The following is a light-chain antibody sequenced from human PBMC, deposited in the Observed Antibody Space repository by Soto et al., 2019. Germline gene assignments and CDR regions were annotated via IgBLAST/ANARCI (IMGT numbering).Light chain of an antibody. CDR2: DVS. CDR1: SSDVGAYDY. Sequence: QSALTQPASVSGSPGQSITISCTGTSSDVGAYDYVSWYQQHPGKAPKFMLYDVSNRPSGLSDRFSGSKSGNTASLTISGLQAADEADSYCSSFTTSKTWVFGGGTKLTVL. CDR3: SSFTTSKTWV. J-gene: IGLJ3*02. V-gene: IGLV2-14*03.